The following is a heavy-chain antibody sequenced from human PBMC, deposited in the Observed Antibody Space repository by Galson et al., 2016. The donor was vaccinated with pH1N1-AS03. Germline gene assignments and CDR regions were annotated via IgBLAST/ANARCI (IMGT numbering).Heavy chain of an antibody. V-gene: IGHV3-23*01. CDR3: ATWNYVAN. CDR2: IRCSGVDT. Sequence: SLRLSCAASEFTFSNYGMSWVRQAPGKGLEWVSFIRCSGVDTYYADSVKGRFTISRDNSKSTLYLQMDSLRAQDTAIYYCATWNYVANWGRGTLVTVSS. CDR1: EFTFSNYG. J-gene: IGHJ4*02.